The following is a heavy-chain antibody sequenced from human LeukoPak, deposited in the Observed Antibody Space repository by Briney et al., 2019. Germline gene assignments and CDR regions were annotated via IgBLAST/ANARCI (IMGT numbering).Heavy chain of an antibody. CDR3: ARDLGYYYGSGSSRALGY. Sequence: ASETLSLTCAVYGGSFSGYYWSWIRQPPGKGLEWIGEINHSGSTNYNPSLKSRVTISVDTSKNQFSLKLSSVTAADTAVYYCARDLGYYYGSGSSRALGYWGQGTLVTVSS. J-gene: IGHJ4*02. D-gene: IGHD3-10*01. V-gene: IGHV4-34*01. CDR1: GGSFSGYY. CDR2: INHSGST.